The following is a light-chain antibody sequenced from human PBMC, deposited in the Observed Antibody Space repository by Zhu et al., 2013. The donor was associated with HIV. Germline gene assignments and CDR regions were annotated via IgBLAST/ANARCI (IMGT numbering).Light chain of an antibody. CDR3: QQYGSSPIT. V-gene: IGKV3-20*01. Sequence: EIVLTQSPGTLSLSPGETATLSCRASQSVNNDYLAWYQQKLGQAPRLLIYRTSSRATGVSDRFTGSGSGTDFTLTISRLEPEDFAVYYCQQYGSSPITFGQGTRLEIK. J-gene: IGKJ5*01. CDR1: QSVNNDY. CDR2: RTS.